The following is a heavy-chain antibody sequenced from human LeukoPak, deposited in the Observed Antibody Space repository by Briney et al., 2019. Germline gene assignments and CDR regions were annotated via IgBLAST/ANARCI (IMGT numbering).Heavy chain of an antibody. CDR2: INTNTGNP. CDR1: GYTFTSYA. CDR3: ARDVIWFGELPNNWFDP. J-gene: IGHJ5*02. D-gene: IGHD3-10*01. V-gene: IGHV7-4-1*02. Sequence: GASVKVSCKASGYTFTSYAMNWVRQAPGQGLEWMGWINTNTGNPTYAQGFTGRFVFSLDTSVSTAYLQISSLKAEDTAVYYCARDVIWFGELPNNWFDPWGQGTLVTVSS.